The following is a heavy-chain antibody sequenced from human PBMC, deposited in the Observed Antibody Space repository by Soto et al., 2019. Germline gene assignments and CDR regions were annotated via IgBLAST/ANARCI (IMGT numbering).Heavy chain of an antibody. CDR2: ISSNGGST. D-gene: IGHD6-19*01. V-gene: IGHV3-64*01. J-gene: IGHJ4*02. CDR1: GFTFSSYA. CDR3: ASSSSGWYFDY. Sequence: VPLVESGGGLVQPGGSLRLSCAASGFTFSSYAMHWVRQAPGKGLEYVSAISSNGGSTYYANSVKGRFTISRDNSKNTLYLQMGSLRAEDMAVYYCASSSSGWYFDYWGQGTLVTVSS.